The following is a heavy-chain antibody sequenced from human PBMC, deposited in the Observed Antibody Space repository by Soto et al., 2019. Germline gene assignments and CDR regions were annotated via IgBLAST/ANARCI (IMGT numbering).Heavy chain of an antibody. CDR3: ARIQLGYDASDS. Sequence: GGAPRLSFAAPGFPFNSYSIHWGRPAPGKGLEWVAVISYDGSNKYYADSVKGRFTISRDNSKNTLYLQVNSLRAEDTAVYYCARIQLGYDASDSWGQGTMVTVAS. J-gene: IGHJ3*02. D-gene: IGHD6-6*01. CDR2: ISYDGSNK. V-gene: IGHV3-30-3*01. CDR1: GFPFNSYS.